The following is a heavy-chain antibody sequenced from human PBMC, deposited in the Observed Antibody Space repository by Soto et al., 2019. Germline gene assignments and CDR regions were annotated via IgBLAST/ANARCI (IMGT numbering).Heavy chain of an antibody. CDR3: AKDRRGKNYSPLDY. CDR2: ISYDGSNE. Sequence: GGSLRLSCAASGFTFRNYGMHWVRQAPGKGLEWVAGISYDGSNEYYADSMKGRFTISRDNSKNTLYLQMHSLRAEDTAVYFCAKDRRGKNYSPLDYWGQGTLVTVSS. CDR1: GFTFRNYG. D-gene: IGHD2-15*01. J-gene: IGHJ4*02. V-gene: IGHV3-30*18.